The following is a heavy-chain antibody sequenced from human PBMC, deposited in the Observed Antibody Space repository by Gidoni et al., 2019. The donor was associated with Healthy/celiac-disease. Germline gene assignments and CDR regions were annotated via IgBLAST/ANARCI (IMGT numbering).Heavy chain of an antibody. CDR2: IIPILGIA. J-gene: IGHJ4*02. CDR1: GGTFSSYT. Sequence: EVKKPGSSVKVSCKASGGTFSSYTISWVRQAPGQGLEWMGRIIPILGIANYAQKFQGRVTITADKSTSTAYMELSSLRSEDTAVYYCAREGYAEKGLDYWGQGTLVTVSS. CDR3: AREGYAEKGLDY. D-gene: IGHD1-1*01. V-gene: IGHV1-69*04.